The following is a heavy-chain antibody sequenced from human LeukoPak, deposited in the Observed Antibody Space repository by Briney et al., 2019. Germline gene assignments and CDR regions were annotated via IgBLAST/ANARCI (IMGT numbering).Heavy chain of an antibody. D-gene: IGHD1-20*01. Sequence: GASVKVSCKASGYTFTSYDINWVRQATGQGLEWMGWINPNSGGTNYAQKFQGRVTMTRDTSISTAYMELSRLRSDDTAVYYWARSSVTGYFDYWGQGTLVTVSS. CDR2: INPNSGGT. CDR3: ARSSVTGYFDY. CDR1: GYTFTSYD. J-gene: IGHJ4*02. V-gene: IGHV1-2*02.